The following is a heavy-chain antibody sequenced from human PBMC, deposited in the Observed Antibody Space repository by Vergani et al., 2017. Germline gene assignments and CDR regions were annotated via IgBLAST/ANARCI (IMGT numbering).Heavy chain of an antibody. V-gene: IGHV6-1*01. J-gene: IGHJ6*03. CDR1: GDSVSSNSAA. Sequence: QVQLQQSGPGLVKPSQTLSLTCAISGDSVSSNSAAWNWIRQSPSRGLEWLGRTYYRSKWYNDYAVSVKSRITINPDTSKNQFSLQLNSVPPEDTAVYYCARGTRGELRPYYYYYYMDVWGKGTTVTVSS. D-gene: IGHD1-26*01. CDR3: ARGTRGELRPYYYYYYMDV. CDR2: TYYRSKWYN.